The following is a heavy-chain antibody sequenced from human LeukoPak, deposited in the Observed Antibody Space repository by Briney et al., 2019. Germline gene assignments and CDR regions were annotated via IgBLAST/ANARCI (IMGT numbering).Heavy chain of an antibody. CDR2: ISSDETTR. Sequence: GGSLRLSCAASGFTFTSYGMHWVRQAPGKGLEWVAAISSDETTRNNEDSVKGRFTIARYNSKYTLYLQMTSLRAADPDMYYCARRVQYSGSKGALGYWGQGTPVTVSS. D-gene: IGHD1-26*01. V-gene: IGHV3-33*08. J-gene: IGHJ4*02. CDR3: ARRVQYSGSKGALGY. CDR1: GFTFTSYG.